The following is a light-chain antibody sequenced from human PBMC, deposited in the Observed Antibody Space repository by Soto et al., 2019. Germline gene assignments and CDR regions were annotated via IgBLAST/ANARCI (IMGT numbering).Light chain of an antibody. V-gene: IGKV3-20*01. CDR1: QSVSSSY. Sequence: EIVLTQSPGTLSLSPGERATLSCRASQSVSSSYLAWYQQKPGQAPRLFIHGASSRATGIPDRFSGSGSGTDFTLTISRLEPEEFAVYYCQQYGSSPYTFGQGTKLEI. J-gene: IGKJ2*01. CDR3: QQYGSSPYT. CDR2: GAS.